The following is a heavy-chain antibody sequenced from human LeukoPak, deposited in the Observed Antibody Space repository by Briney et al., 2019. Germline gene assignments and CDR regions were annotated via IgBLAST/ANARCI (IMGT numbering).Heavy chain of an antibody. J-gene: IGHJ2*01. CDR2: IYYSGST. V-gene: IGHV4-59*08. CDR1: GGSISSYY. D-gene: IGHD4-17*01. CDR3: ARQSTSYGVYWYFDL. Sequence: SETLSLTCTVSGGSISSYYWSWIRQPPGKGLEWIGYIYYSGSTNYNPSLKSRVTISVDTSKNQFSLKLSSVTAADTAVYYCARQSTSYGVYWYFDLWGRGTLVTVSS.